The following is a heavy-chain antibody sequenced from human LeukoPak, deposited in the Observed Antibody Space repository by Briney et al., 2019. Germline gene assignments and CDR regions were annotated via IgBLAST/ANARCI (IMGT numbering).Heavy chain of an antibody. V-gene: IGHV3-53*01. Sequence: GGSLRLSCAASGFTVSSNYMSWVRQAPGEGLEWLSAINGRGITYYAGSVKGRFTISRDNSKNTLYLQMNSLRAEDTAVYYCAREGRYFDFDPWGQGTLVTVSS. CDR3: AREGRYFDFDP. CDR2: INGRGIT. D-gene: IGHD3-9*01. J-gene: IGHJ5*02. CDR1: GFTVSSNY.